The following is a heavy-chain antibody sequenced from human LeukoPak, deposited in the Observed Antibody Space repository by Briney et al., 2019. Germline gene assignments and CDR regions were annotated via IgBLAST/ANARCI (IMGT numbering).Heavy chain of an antibody. J-gene: IGHJ6*03. CDR2: IIPIFGTA. D-gene: IGHD6-19*01. CDR1: GGTFSSYA. Sequence: ASVKVSCKASGGTFSSYAISWVRQAPGQGLEWMGGIIPIFGTANYAQKFQGTVTITTDESTSTAYMELSSLRSEDTAVYYCARGAAVGGRYYYYYMGVWGKGTTVTVSS. V-gene: IGHV1-69*05. CDR3: ARGAAVGGRYYYYYMGV.